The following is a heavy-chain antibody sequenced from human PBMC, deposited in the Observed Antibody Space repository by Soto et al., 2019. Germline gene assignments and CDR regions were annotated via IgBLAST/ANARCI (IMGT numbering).Heavy chain of an antibody. CDR1: GFTFSSYA. D-gene: IGHD1-26*01. J-gene: IGHJ4*02. CDR3: AKMETSYGSYRQLDY. CDR2: ISGSGGST. Sequence: GGSLRLSRAASGFTFSSYAMTWVRQAPGKGLEWVSTISGSGGSTYYADSVKGRVTISRDNPKNTLSLQMNSLRAEDTAIYYCAKMETSYGSYRQLDYWGQGTLVTVSS. V-gene: IGHV3-23*01.